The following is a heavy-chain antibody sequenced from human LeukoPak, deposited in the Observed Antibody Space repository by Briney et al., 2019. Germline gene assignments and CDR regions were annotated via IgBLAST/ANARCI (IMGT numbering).Heavy chain of an antibody. Sequence: PGDSLRLSCAASGFTFGRYSMNWVRQARGKGLEGVSSITSSSSYIYYADSVKGRFTISRDNVKNSLYLQMHSLRAEDTAVYYCARAAGELLPFDYFDYWGQGTLVTVSS. J-gene: IGHJ4*02. CDR3: ARAAGELLPFDYFDY. CDR1: GFTFGRYS. CDR2: ITSSSSYI. V-gene: IGHV3-21*06. D-gene: IGHD3-10*01.